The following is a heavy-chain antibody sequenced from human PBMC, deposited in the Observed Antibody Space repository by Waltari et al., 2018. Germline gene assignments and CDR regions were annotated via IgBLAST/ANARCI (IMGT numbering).Heavy chain of an antibody. CDR1: GFAVSWLA. J-gene: IGHJ4*02. CDR3: AKDSVDTARDY. CDR2: ISGSGGST. V-gene: IGHV3-23*01. Sequence: EVQLLESGGGLVQPGGSVRLSCAASGFAVSWLAMRWVRQAPGKVLEWVSAISGSGGSTYYADSVKGRFTISRDNSKNTLYLQMNSLRAEDTAVYYCAKDSVDTARDYWGQGTLVTVSS. D-gene: IGHD5-18*01.